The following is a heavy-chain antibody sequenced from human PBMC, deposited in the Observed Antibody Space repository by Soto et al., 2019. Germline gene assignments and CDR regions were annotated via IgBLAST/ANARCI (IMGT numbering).Heavy chain of an antibody. D-gene: IGHD3-10*01. J-gene: IGHJ6*03. CDR1: GFTFSSYS. V-gene: IGHV3-48*01. Sequence: PGGSLRLSCAASGFTFSSYSMNGVRQAPGKGLEWVSYISSSSSTIYYADPVKGRFTISRDNAKNSLYLQMNSLRAEDTAVYYCARVRESARYYYYMDVWGKGSTVTVSS. CDR3: ARVRESARYYYYMDV. CDR2: ISSSSSTI.